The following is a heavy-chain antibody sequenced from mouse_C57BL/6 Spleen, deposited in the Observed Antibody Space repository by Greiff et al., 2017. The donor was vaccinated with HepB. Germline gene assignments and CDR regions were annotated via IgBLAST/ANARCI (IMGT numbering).Heavy chain of an antibody. CDR1: GYAFSSYW. V-gene: IGHV1-80*01. CDR2: IYPGDGDT. D-gene: IGHD4-1*01. Sequence: VQLQQSGASVKISCKASGYAFSSYWMNWVKQRPGKGLEWIGQIYPGDGDTNYNGKFKGKATLTADKSSSTAYRQLSSLTSEDSAVYFCARRELGPFDDWGQGTTLTVSS. CDR3: ARRELGPFDD. J-gene: IGHJ2*01.